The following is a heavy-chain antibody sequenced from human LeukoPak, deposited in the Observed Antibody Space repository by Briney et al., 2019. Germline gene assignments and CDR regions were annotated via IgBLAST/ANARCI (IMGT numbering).Heavy chain of an antibody. J-gene: IGHJ3*02. CDR3: AKRRVVGATIGAFNM. Sequence: PGGSLRLSCAASGFTFSTYAMTWVRQAPGKGLEWVSVISGRDDTIYYADSVKGRFTISRDNSKNTLYLQMNSLRAEDTAVYYCAKRRVVGATIGAFNMWGQGTMVTVSS. D-gene: IGHD1-26*01. V-gene: IGHV3-23*01. CDR2: ISGRDDTI. CDR1: GFTFSTYA.